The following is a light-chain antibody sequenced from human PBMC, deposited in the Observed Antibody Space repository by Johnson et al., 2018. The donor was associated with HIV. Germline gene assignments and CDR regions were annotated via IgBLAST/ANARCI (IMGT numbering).Light chain of an antibody. CDR1: ISNIESYF. CDR3: GTWDSSLSAGV. Sequence: QSILTQPPSVSAAPGQRVNISCSGNISNIESYFVSWYQQLPGTAPTLLIYENNKRPSGIPDRFSGSKSGTSATLGITGLQTGDEADYYCGTWDSSLSAGVFGTVTKVTVL. J-gene: IGLJ1*01. CDR2: ENN. V-gene: IGLV1-51*02.